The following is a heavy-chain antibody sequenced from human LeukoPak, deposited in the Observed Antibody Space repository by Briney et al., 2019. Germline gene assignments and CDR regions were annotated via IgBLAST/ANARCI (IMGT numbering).Heavy chain of an antibody. CDR3: AHIAVVGTYFDY. CDR2: IYWDDDK. D-gene: IGHD6-19*01. CDR1: GFSLSTSGMG. Sequence: SGPTLVNPTQTLTLTCTFSGFSLSTSGMGVGWIRQPPGKALEWLVLIYWDDDKRYSPSLKSRLTITKDTSKNQVVLTMTNMDPVDTATYYRAHIAVVGTYFDYWGQGTLVTVSS. V-gene: IGHV2-5*02. J-gene: IGHJ4*02.